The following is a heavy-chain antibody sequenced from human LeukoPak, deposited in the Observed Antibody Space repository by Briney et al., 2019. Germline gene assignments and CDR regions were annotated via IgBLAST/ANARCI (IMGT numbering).Heavy chain of an antibody. CDR3: ARDPSRVLRFLEWLSHYFDY. V-gene: IGHV1-2*02. J-gene: IGHJ4*02. D-gene: IGHD3-3*01. CDR2: INPNSGGT. Sequence: ASVKVSCKASGYTFTGYYMHWVRQAPGQGLECMGWINPNSGGTNYAQKFQGRVTMTRDTSISTAYMELSRLRSDDTAVYYCARDPSRVLRFLEWLSHYFDYWGQGTLVTVSS. CDR1: GYTFTGYY.